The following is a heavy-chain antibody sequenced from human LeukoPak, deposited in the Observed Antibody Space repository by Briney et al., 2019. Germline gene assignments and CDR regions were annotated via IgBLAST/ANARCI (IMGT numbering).Heavy chain of an antibody. Sequence: PSETLSLTCAVYGGSFSGYYWSWIRQPPGKGLEWIGEINHSGSTNYNPSLKIRVTISVDTSKNQFSLKLSSVTAADTAVYYCAGAHYYDSSGVYFDYWGQGTLVTVSS. CDR2: INHSGST. CDR1: GGSFSGYY. J-gene: IGHJ4*02. CDR3: AGAHYYDSSGVYFDY. V-gene: IGHV4-34*01. D-gene: IGHD3-22*01.